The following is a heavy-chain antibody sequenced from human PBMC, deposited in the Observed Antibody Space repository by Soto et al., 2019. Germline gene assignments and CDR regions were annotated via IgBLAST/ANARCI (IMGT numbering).Heavy chain of an antibody. Sequence: PSETLSLTCSVSGDSMNSEYWTWIRQTPGKGLEWIGYIPSRGRPFYNPSLTSRGTISADTSKNQLSLQLTSVTAADTAVYYCARDTYSGYDFGLWGQGTLVTVSS. D-gene: IGHD5-12*01. CDR1: GDSMNSEY. J-gene: IGHJ5*02. CDR3: ARDTYSGYDFGL. V-gene: IGHV4-59*12. CDR2: IPSRGRP.